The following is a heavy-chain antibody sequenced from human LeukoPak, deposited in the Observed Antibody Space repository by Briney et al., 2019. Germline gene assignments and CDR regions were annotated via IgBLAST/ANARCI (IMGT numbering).Heavy chain of an antibody. CDR2: IWYVGTNK. Sequence: PGGSLRLSCAASGFPFNNYGMHWVRQAPGKGLEWVALIWYVGTNKHYGDSVKGRFTISRDNSKNTLFLQMNSLRAQDTAVYYCARVRFGELCVATFDIWGQGTMVTVSS. D-gene: IGHD3-10*01. CDR1: GFPFNNYG. V-gene: IGHV3-33*01. J-gene: IGHJ3*02. CDR3: ARVRFGELCVATFDI.